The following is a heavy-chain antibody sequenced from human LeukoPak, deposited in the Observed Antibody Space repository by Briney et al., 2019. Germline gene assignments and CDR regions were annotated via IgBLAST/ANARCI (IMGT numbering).Heavy chain of an antibody. J-gene: IGHJ2*01. CDR2: ISYSGTT. CDR3: IPYYYNSSGGWYFVL. D-gene: IGHD3-22*01. Sequence: SETLSLTCTVSGASITSGPYYWGWIRQPPGMGLEWIGSISYSGTTYYHPSLKSRVTISVDTSKNQFSLRLNSVTAADTAVYYCIPYYYNSSGGWYFVLWGRGPLVIVSS. CDR1: GASITSGPYY. V-gene: IGHV4-39*01.